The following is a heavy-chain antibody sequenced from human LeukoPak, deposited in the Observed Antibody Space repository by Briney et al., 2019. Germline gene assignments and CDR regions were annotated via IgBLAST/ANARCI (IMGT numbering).Heavy chain of an antibody. CDR1: GFTVSSSY. CDR3: ARGPPWGSFDY. J-gene: IGHJ4*02. D-gene: IGHD3-16*01. V-gene: IGHV3-66*01. CDR2: IYSGGST. Sequence: GGSLRLSCAASGFTVSSSYMSWVRQAPGKGLERVSVIYSGGSTYYADSVKGRFTISRDNSKNTLYLQMNSLRAEDTAVYYCARGPPWGSFDYWGRGTLVTVSS.